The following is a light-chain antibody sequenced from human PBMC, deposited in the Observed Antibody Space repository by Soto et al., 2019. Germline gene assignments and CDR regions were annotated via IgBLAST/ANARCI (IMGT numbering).Light chain of an antibody. CDR1: QSIAIY. J-gene: IGKJ1*01. Sequence: IVLTQAPATLSFSPGERATLSCRASQSIAIYFAWYQQRSDQSPRLLIYDTFNRALGIPDTFSGSGSGTEFTLTISSLEPEDFAVYYCQKRATWPWTFGQGTTVEIK. V-gene: IGKV3-11*01. CDR2: DTF. CDR3: QKRATWPWT.